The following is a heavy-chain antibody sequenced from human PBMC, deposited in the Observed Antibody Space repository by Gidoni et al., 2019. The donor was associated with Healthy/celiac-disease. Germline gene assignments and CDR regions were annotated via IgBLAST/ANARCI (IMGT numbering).Heavy chain of an antibody. CDR3: AKYNGAALRYYFDY. CDR1: GVTFSSNA. Sequence: EVQPLESGGGLVQPGGSLRLSCAASGVTFSSNAMSWVRQAAGKGLEWVSAISGSSGSTYYADSVKGRFTISRDNSKNTLYLQMNSLRAEDTAVYYCAKYNGAALRYYFDYWGQGTLVTVSS. CDR2: ISGSSGST. J-gene: IGHJ4*02. V-gene: IGHV3-23*01. D-gene: IGHD6-6*01.